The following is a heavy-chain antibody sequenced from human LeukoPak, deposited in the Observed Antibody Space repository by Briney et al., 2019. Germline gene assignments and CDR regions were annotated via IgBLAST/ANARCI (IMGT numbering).Heavy chain of an antibody. CDR2: INWNGGST. V-gene: IGHV3-20*04. CDR3: ARGLGSVVVVAATLDY. Sequence: GGSLRLSCAASGFTFDDYGMSWVRQAPGKGLEWVSGINWNGGSTDYADSVKGRFSISRDNAKNSLYLQMNGLRAEDTAFYYCARGLGSVVVVAATLDYWGQGTLVTVSS. D-gene: IGHD2-15*01. J-gene: IGHJ4*02. CDR1: GFTFDDYG.